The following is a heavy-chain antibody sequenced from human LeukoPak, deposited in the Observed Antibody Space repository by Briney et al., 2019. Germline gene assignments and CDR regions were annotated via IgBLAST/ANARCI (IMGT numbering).Heavy chain of an antibody. CDR3: AKRHYLEDLPGPCCDH. Sequence: GGSLRLSCAASGFTLDNYPMVGVRQVPGKGLEWVSAVSAGGITHYGDSVRGRFTVSRDNSRNTLYLEMDNLRVEDTAVYYCAKRHYLEDLPGPCCDHWRQGTLVTVSS. CDR2: VSAGGIT. V-gene: IGHV3-23*01. J-gene: IGHJ4*02. D-gene: IGHD1-1*01. CDR1: GFTLDNYP.